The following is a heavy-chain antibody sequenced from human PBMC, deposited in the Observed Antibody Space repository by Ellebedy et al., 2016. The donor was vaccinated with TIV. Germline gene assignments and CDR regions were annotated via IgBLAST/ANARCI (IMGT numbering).Heavy chain of an antibody. J-gene: IGHJ4*02. Sequence: SETLSLTCTVSGGSISSSSYYWGWIRQPPGKGLEWIGSIYYSGSTYYNPSLKSRVTISVDTSKNQFSLKLSSVTAADTAVYYCARHLSGLFLSGDYWGQGTLVTVPS. CDR1: GGSISSSSYY. CDR2: IYYSGST. CDR3: ARHLSGLFLSGDY. V-gene: IGHV4-39*01. D-gene: IGHD3-22*01.